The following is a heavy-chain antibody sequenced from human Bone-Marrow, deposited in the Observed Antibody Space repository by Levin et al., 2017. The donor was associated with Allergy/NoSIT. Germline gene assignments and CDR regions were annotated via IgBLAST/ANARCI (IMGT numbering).Heavy chain of an antibody. Sequence: ASVKVSCKASGYTFTGYYMHWVRQAPGQGLEWMGWINPNSGGTNYAQKFQGRVTMTRDTSISTAYMELSRLRSDDTAVYYCAREANYDILTGSGVGWFDPWGQGTLVTVSS. V-gene: IGHV1-2*02. CDR3: AREANYDILTGSGVGWFDP. CDR2: INPNSGGT. D-gene: IGHD3-9*01. CDR1: GYTFTGYY. J-gene: IGHJ5*02.